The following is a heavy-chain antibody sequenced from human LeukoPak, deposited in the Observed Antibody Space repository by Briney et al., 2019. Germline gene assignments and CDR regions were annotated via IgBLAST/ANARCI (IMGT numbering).Heavy chain of an antibody. D-gene: IGHD3-16*02. CDR3: ARDIGFY. Sequence: AGGSLRLSCAASGFTFSSYSMSWVRQAPGKGLEWVAYITASGSGIYYADSLKGRFHISRENAKNSLFLQMTSLRTEDSAVYYCARDIGFYWGLGTLVTVSS. CDR2: ITASGSGI. J-gene: IGHJ4*02. CDR1: GFTFSSYS. V-gene: IGHV3-48*04.